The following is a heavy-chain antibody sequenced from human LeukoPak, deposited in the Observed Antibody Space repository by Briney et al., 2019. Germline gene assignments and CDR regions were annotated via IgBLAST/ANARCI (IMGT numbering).Heavy chain of an antibody. CDR2: ISYDGSHK. CDR1: GFTFSSYA. J-gene: IGHJ4*02. V-gene: IGHV3-30*04. D-gene: IGHD6-19*01. CDR3: ARDDGDSSGWYF. Sequence: GRSLRLSCAASGFTFSSYAMHWVRQAPGKGLEWVALISYDGSHKYYADSVKGRFTISRDNAKNSLYLQMNSLRAEDTAVYYCARDDGDSSGWYFWGQGTLVTVSS.